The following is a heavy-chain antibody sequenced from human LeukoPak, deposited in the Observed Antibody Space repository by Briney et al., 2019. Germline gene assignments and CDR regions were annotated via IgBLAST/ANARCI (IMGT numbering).Heavy chain of an antibody. Sequence: ASVKVSCKASGYTFTSYGISWVRQAPGQGLEWMGWISAYNGNTNYAQKLQGRVTMTTDTSTSTAYMELRSLRSDDTAVYYCARGYDYVWGSYRLHNDYWGQGTLVTVSS. CDR3: ARGYDYVWGSYRLHNDY. D-gene: IGHD3-16*02. V-gene: IGHV1-18*01. J-gene: IGHJ4*02. CDR1: GYTFTSYG. CDR2: ISAYNGNT.